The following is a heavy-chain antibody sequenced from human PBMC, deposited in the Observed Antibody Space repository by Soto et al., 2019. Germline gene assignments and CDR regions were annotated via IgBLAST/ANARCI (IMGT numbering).Heavy chain of an antibody. CDR3: ARAPLAAFHYFDY. CDR1: GFIFSSYA. CDR2: ISYVETNE. Sequence: GGSLRLSCTASGFIFSSYAMHWVRQAPGKGLEWVAFISYVETNEYYADSVKGRFTISRDNSRNTVYMQMSGLRSEDTAVYYCARAPLAAFHYFDYWGQGTLVTSPQ. J-gene: IGHJ4*02. D-gene: IGHD2-15*01. V-gene: IGHV3-30*04.